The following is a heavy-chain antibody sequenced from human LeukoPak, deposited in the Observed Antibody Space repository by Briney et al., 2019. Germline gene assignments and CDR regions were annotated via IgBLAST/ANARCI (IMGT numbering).Heavy chain of an antibody. D-gene: IGHD6-19*01. CDR2: IYTSGST. Sequence: SETLSLTCTVSGGSISSGSYYWSWIRQPAGKGLEWIGHIYTSGSTNYNPSLKSRVTISIDTSKNQFSLKLSSVTAADTAVYYCARDDSSGWLTGWFDHWGQGTLVTVSS. V-gene: IGHV4-61*09. CDR1: GGSISSGSYY. CDR3: ARDDSSGWLTGWFDH. J-gene: IGHJ5*02.